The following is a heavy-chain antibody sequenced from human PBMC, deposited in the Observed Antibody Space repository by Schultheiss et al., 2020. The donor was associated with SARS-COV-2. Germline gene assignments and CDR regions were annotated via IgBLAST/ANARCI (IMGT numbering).Heavy chain of an antibody. CDR2: IYSGGST. CDR1: GFTFSSYW. Sequence: RGSLRLSCAASGFTFSSYWMHWVRQAPGKGLQWVSVIYSGGSTYYADSVKGRFTISRDNSKNTLYLQMNSLRAEDTAVYYCARGLAGGLDGWGQGTTVTVSS. V-gene: IGHV3-66*02. CDR3: ARGLAGGLDG. D-gene: IGHD3/OR15-3a*01. J-gene: IGHJ6*02.